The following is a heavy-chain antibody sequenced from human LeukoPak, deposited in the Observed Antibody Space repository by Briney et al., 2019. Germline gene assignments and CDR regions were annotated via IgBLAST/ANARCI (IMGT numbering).Heavy chain of an antibody. Sequence: GGSLRLSCAASGFTFSSHWMYWVRHVPGEGLVWVSRISTDGSSTSYADSVKGRFTMSRDKAKNALYLQMNSLRAEDTALYYCTRDLHNGGMDVWGQGTTVTVSS. J-gene: IGHJ6*02. CDR3: TRDLHNGGMDV. D-gene: IGHD1-1*01. CDR2: ISTDGSST. CDR1: GFTFSSHW. V-gene: IGHV3-74*01.